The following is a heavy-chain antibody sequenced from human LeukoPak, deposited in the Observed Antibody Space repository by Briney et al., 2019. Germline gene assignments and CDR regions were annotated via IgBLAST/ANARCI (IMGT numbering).Heavy chain of an antibody. CDR1: GFTFSDYF. D-gene: IGHD3-10*01. J-gene: IGHJ3*02. CDR3: ARLRGSITDAFDT. V-gene: IGHV3-69-1*01. Sequence: GGSLRLSCTASGFTFSDYFMNWIRQAPGKGLEWVSYISSGNTTYYAESVKGRFTISRDNAKNSLYLQMSSLRAEDTAVYYCARLRGSITDAFDTWGQGTMVTVSS. CDR2: ISSGNTT.